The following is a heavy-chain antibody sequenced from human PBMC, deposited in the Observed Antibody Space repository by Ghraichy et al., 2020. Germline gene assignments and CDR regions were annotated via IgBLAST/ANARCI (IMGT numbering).Heavy chain of an antibody. Sequence: ETLSLTCVGSGFTLTGYSMNWVRQSPGKGLEWVSYITGSSRTTSYADSVKGRFTISRDNAQNSLYLQMNSLRDEDTAVYYCARGSRVVRFFYYDGMDVWGQGTTVTVSS. CDR2: ITGSSRTT. CDR3: ARGSRVVRFFYYDGMDV. CDR1: GFTLTGYS. V-gene: IGHV3-48*02. D-gene: IGHD4-23*01. J-gene: IGHJ6*02.